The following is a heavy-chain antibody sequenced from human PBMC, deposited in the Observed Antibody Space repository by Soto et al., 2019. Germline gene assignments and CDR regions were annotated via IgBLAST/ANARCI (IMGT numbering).Heavy chain of an antibody. Sequence: EVQLVESGGDLVQPGGSLRLSCAASGFPFSSYWMTWVRRAPGKGLQWVASIKPDGSDTYYLDSVRGRFTVSRDNARNSVYLQLNSLGVDDTALYHCGKGPLFVDPWGQGAL. D-gene: IGHD3-10*02. V-gene: IGHV3-7*01. CDR1: GFPFSSYW. CDR2: IKPDGSDT. CDR3: GKGPLFVDP. J-gene: IGHJ5*02.